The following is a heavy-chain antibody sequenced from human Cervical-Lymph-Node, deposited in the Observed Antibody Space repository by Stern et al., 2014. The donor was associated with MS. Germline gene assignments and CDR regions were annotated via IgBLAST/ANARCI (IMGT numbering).Heavy chain of an antibody. V-gene: IGHV3-30-3*01. J-gene: IGHJ4*02. CDR1: GFSFSNYA. Sequence: QLVQSGGGVVQPGTSLRLSCAASGFSFSNYAVHWVRQAPGKGLEWVVVISNDGNKKFYADSVKGRFTISRDNSNNTLYLQMNSLRFEDTAVYYCARGGDYIWGSPVDHWGQGTLVSVSS. CDR2: ISNDGNKK. CDR3: ARGGDYIWGSPVDH. D-gene: IGHD3-16*01.